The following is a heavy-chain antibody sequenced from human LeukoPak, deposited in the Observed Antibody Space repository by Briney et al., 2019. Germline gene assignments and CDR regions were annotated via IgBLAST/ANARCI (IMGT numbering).Heavy chain of an antibody. J-gene: IGHJ4*02. Sequence: GGSLRLSCAASGFTFSIYSMGWVRQAPGKGLDWVADIQQDGTEKYYVDSVKGRFTISRDNAKNSLYLQMNSLRAEDTAVYYCARLAAAGTLVDYWGQGTLVTVSS. V-gene: IGHV3-7*04. CDR1: GFTFSIYS. CDR3: ARLAAAGTLVDY. CDR2: IQQDGTEK. D-gene: IGHD6-13*01.